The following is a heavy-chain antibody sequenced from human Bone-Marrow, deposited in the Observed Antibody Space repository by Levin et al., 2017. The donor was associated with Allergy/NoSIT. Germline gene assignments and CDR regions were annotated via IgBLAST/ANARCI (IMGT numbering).Heavy chain of an antibody. CDR1: GFTFSNAW. CDR2: IKSKSAGGTT. Sequence: SCAASGFTFSNAWMNWVRQAPGKGLEWVGRIKSKSAGGTTDYSAPVKGRFTISRDDSKHTLFWQMNGLRLEDTAIYYYEATEEYDTDAPPGDYWGKGDLVTVSS. D-gene: IGHD3-22*01. V-gene: IGHV3-15*01. CDR3: EATEEYDTDAPPGDY. J-gene: IGHJ4*02.